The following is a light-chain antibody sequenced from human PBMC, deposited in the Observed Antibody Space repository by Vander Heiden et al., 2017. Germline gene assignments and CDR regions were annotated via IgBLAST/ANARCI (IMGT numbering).Light chain of an antibody. CDR3: QASDSSGVV. CDR2: RDS. J-gene: IGLJ2*01. Sequence: SSELTQPPSMSVSPGQTAVITCSGGQIDKKYASWYLQKAGQSPVLVIYRDSQRPSGIPERFSGSNSGNIATLTISETQSLDEGDYYCQASDSSGVVFGGGTTLTVL. V-gene: IGLV3-1*01. CDR1: QIDKKY.